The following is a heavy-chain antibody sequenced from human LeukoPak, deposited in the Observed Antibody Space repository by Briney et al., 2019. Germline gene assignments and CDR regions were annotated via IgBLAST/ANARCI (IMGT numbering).Heavy chain of an antibody. V-gene: IGHV4-34*01. D-gene: IGHD3-10*01. J-gene: IGHJ3*01. Sequence: SETLSLTCAVYGGSFSGYYWSWIRQPPGKGLEWIGEINHSGSTNYNPSLKSRVTISVDTSKNQFSLKLSSVTAADTAVYYCARSTPPIYYGSGSYYKGNPRRGEMAFDVWGQGTMVTVSS. CDR3: ARSTPPIYYGSGSYYKGNPRRGEMAFDV. CDR2: INHSGST. CDR1: GGSFSGYY.